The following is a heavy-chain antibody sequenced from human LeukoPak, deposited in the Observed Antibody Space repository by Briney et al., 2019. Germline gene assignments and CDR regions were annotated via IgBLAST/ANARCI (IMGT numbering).Heavy chain of an antibody. CDR2: IYYSGST. J-gene: IGHJ6*02. V-gene: IGHV4-59*08. CDR3: ARLHKGGSHYPSTYYGMDV. CDR1: GGSISSYY. D-gene: IGHD1-26*01. Sequence: SETLSLTCTVSGGSISSYYWSWIRQPPGKGLEWIGYIYYSGSTNYNPSLKSRVTISVDTSKNQFSLKLSSVTAADTAVYYCARLHKGGSHYPSTYYGMDVWGQGTTVTVSS.